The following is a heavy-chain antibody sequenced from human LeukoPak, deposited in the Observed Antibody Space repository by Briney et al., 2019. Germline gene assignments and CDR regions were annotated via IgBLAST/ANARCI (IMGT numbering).Heavy chain of an antibody. CDR1: GGSLSSYY. CDR3: AIDLRWYYGSGSYSPGAFDI. CDR2: IYYSRGT. D-gene: IGHD3-10*01. J-gene: IGHJ3*02. Sequence: SETLSHTRTVSGGSLSSYYWSWIRPPPGRGLEWIGYIYYSRGTNYNPSLKSRVTISVDTTKNQFSLKLSSVTAADTAVYYCAIDLRWYYGSGSYSPGAFDIWGQGTMVTVSS. V-gene: IGHV4-59*01.